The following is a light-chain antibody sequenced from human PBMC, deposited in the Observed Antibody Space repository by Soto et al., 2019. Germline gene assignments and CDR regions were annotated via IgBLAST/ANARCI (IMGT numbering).Light chain of an antibody. CDR1: SDNY. CDR2: GVT. V-gene: IGLV2-14*01. J-gene: IGLJ1*01. Sequence: QSALTQPASVSGSPGQSITISCTGNSDNYVSWYQQHPGKVPKLMIYGVTNRPSGVSDRFSGSKSGNTASLTISGLQTEDEADYYCSSYTNSRTLLFGAGTKLTVL. CDR3: SSYTNSRTLL.